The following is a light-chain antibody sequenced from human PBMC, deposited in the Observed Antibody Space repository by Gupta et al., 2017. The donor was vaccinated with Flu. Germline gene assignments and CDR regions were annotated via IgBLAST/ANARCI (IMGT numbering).Light chain of an antibody. CDR2: EIS. Sequence: QSALTQPASASGSPGQPLASSCTGTSGDLGASTDVFWYQQHPGKAPKLLIFEISNRPSGVSDRFSGSKSGNSASLAITGLQAEDGADYYCRSYTDTNTMGVLGGVTQLTVL. CDR3: RSYTDTNTMGV. CDR1: SGDLGASTD. J-gene: IGLJ3*02. V-gene: IGLV2-14*01.